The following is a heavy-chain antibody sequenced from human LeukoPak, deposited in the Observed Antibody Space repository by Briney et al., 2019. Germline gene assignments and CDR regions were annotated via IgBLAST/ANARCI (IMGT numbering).Heavy chain of an antibody. V-gene: IGHV1-18*01. D-gene: IGHD5-24*01. Sequence: GASVKVSCKATSHTFTTYAVSWVRQAPGQGLEWMGWLSANNGNTKYAQKFQDRVTMTTDTSASTAYMELRNLRSDDTAVYYCARDSANWHYWGQGTLVTVSS. CDR3: ARDSANWHY. CDR1: SHTFTTYA. J-gene: IGHJ4*02. CDR2: LSANNGNT.